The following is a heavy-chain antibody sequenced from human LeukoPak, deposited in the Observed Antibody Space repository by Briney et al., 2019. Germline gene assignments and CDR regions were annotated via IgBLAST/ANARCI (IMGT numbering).Heavy chain of an antibody. D-gene: IGHD5-18*01. CDR3: ASSVDTAMVTYWYFDL. V-gene: IGHV4-30-2*06. CDR1: NESVSRGSYS. J-gene: IGHJ2*01. Sequence: SETLSLTCAVANESVSRGSYSWSWIRQSPGKGLEWIGYIYYTGGTYYNPSLKSRVTISADKSKNEFSLKLKSVTAADTAMYYCASSVDTAMVTYWYFDLWGRGTLVTVSS. CDR2: IYYTGGT.